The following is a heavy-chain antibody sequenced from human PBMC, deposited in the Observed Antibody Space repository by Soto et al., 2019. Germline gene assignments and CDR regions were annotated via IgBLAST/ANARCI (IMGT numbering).Heavy chain of an antibody. CDR1: GGSFSGYY. V-gene: IGHV4-34*01. J-gene: IGHJ4*02. Sequence: PSETLSLTCAVYGGSFSGYYWSWIRQPPGKGLEWIGEINHSGSTNYNPSLKSRVTISVDTSKNQFSLKLSSVTAADTAVYYCARGNAVLRYFDWLPYFDYWGQGTLVTVSS. CDR3: ARGNAVLRYFDWLPYFDY. D-gene: IGHD3-9*01. CDR2: INHSGST.